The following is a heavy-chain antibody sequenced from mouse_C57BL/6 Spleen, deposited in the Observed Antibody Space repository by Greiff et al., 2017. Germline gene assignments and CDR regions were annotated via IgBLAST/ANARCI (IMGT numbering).Heavy chain of an antibody. CDR1: GYTFTSYW. Sequence: QVQLQQPGAELVKPGASVKLSCKASGYTFTSYWMHWVKQRPGPGLEWIGMIHPNSGSTNYNEKFKSKATLTVDKSSSTAYMQLSSLTSEDSAVYYSARDYYGSSCCAMDYWGQGTSVTVSS. CDR2: IHPNSGST. CDR3: ARDYYGSSCCAMDY. D-gene: IGHD1-1*01. V-gene: IGHV1-64*01. J-gene: IGHJ4*01.